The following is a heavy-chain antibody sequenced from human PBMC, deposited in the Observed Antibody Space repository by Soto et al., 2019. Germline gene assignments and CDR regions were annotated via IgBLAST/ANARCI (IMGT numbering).Heavy chain of an antibody. CDR2: VYHSGST. D-gene: IGHD1-1*01. CDR1: GGSISTSNW. Sequence: QVQLQESGPGLVKPSGTLSLTCAVSGGSISTSNWWSWVRQPQGKGLEWIGEVYHSGSTNYNPSFKSRVAMSVDKSKNQFSLKLNSVTAADTALYYCARTSTSGTRCDYWGQGSLVTVSS. J-gene: IGHJ4*02. CDR3: ARTSTSGTRCDY. V-gene: IGHV4-4*02.